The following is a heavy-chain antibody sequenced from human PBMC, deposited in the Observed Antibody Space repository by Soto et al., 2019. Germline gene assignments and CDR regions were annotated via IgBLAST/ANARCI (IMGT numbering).Heavy chain of an antibody. J-gene: IGHJ4*02. V-gene: IGHV4-39*01. CDR3: ARHYLGWYVEY. D-gene: IGHD2-15*01. CDR2: IYHSGST. CDR1: GCSISSSSYY. Sequence: PSETLSLTCTFSGCSISSSSYYWGWIRQPRGKWLEWIGSIYHSGSTYYNPSLKSRVTISVDTSKNQFSLKLSSVTAADTAVYYCARHYLGWYVEYWGQGTLGTVSS.